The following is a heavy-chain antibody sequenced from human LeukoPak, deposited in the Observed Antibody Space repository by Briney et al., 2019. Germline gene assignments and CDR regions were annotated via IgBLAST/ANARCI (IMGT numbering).Heavy chain of an antibody. J-gene: IGHJ4*02. CDR3: AKGLNYYGSGGYHHY. V-gene: IGHV3-23*01. Sequence: GGSLRLSCAASGFTFSSYAMSWVRQAPGKGLEWVSAISGSGVGTYYADSVKGRFTISRDNSKNTLYLQMNSLRAEDTAVYYCAKGLNYYGSGGYHHYWGQGALVTVSS. D-gene: IGHD3-10*01. CDR2: ISGSGVGT. CDR1: GFTFSSYA.